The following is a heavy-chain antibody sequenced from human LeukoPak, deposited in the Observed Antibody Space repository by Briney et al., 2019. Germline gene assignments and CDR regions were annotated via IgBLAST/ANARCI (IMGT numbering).Heavy chain of an antibody. V-gene: IGHV3-15*07. D-gene: IGHD3-22*01. CDR1: GFTFSNAW. J-gene: IGHJ4*02. CDR2: IKSKTDGGTT. CDR3: STTYYYDSSEGY. Sequence: PGGSLRLSCAASGFTFSNAWMNWVRQAPGKGLEWVGRIKSKTDGGTTDYAAPVKGRFTISRDGSKNTLYLQMNSLKTEDTAVYYCSTTYYYDSSEGYWGQGTLVTVSS.